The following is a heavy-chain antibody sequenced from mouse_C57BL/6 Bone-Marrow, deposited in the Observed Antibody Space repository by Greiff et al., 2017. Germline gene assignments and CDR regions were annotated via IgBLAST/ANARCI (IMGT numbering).Heavy chain of an antibody. CDR1: GYTFTSYW. D-gene: IGHD2-14*01. V-gene: IGHV1-52*01. J-gene: IGHJ3*01. Sequence: VQLQESGAELVRPGSSVKLSCKASGYTFTSYWMHWVKQRPIQGLEWIGNIDPSDSETHYNQKFKDKATLTVDKSSSTAYMQLRSLTSEDSAVYYCARSYRAWFAYWGQGTLVTVSA. CDR3: ARSYRAWFAY. CDR2: IDPSDSET.